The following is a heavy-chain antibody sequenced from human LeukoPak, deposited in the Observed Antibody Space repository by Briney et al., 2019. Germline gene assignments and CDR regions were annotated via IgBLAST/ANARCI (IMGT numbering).Heavy chain of an antibody. CDR1: GFTFSSYA. CDR2: LSKDGSDK. J-gene: IGHJ4*02. CDR3: ARDSPTSWGSGWYYFEY. D-gene: IGHD6-13*01. Sequence: GRSLRLSCAASGFTFSSYALHWVRQAPGKGLEWVAALSKDGSDKYYEDLVKGRFTISRDNSRNTLYLQMNSLRAEDTAVYYCARDSPTSWGSGWYYFEYWGQGTLVTVSS. V-gene: IGHV3-30*04.